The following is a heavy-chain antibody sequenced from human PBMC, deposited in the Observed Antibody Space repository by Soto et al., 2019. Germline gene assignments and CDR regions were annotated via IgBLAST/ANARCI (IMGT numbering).Heavy chain of an antibody. CDR2: ISYDGSNK. Sequence: GGSLRLSCSASGFTFSSYGMHWVRQAPGKGLEWVAVISYDGSNKYYADSVKGRFTISRDNSKNTLYLQMNSLRAEDTAVYYCAKEEVPPDGSSSSLWYFDLWGRGTLVTVSS. V-gene: IGHV3-30*18. CDR1: GFTFSSYG. D-gene: IGHD6-6*01. J-gene: IGHJ2*01. CDR3: AKEEVPPDGSSSSLWYFDL.